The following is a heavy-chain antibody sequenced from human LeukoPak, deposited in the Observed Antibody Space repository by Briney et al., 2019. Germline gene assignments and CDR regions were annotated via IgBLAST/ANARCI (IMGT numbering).Heavy chain of an antibody. CDR3: ARAPPGYCSGGSCSRPLDL. Sequence: PGGSLRLSCAASGFTVSSNYMSWVRQAPGKGLEWVSVLYSGGSTYYADSVKGRFTISRDNSRNTLYLQMSSLRAEDTAVYYCARAPPGYCSGGSCSRPLDLWGQGTLVTV. V-gene: IGHV3-66*01. CDR2: LYSGGST. D-gene: IGHD2-15*01. CDR1: GFTVSSNY. J-gene: IGHJ5*02.